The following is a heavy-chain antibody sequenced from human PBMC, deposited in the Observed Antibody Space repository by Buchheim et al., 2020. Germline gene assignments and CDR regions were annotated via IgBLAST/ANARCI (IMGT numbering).Heavy chain of an antibody. CDR2: MNPNSGNT. Sequence: QVQLVQSGAEVKKPGASVKVSCKASGYTFTSYDINWVRQATGQGLEWMGWMNPNSGNTGYAQKFQGRVTMTRNTYISTAYMELSSLRSEDTAVYYCARWIQLWPPLYYYYYGMDVWGQGTT. D-gene: IGHD5-18*01. CDR3: ARWIQLWPPLYYYYYGMDV. CDR1: GYTFTSYD. J-gene: IGHJ6*02. V-gene: IGHV1-8*01.